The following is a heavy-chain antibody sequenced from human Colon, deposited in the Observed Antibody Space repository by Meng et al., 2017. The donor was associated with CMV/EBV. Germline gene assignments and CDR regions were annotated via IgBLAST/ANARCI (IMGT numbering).Heavy chain of an antibody. CDR1: GFTFDDYG. Sequence: GGSLRLSCAASGFTFDDYGMSWVRQAPGKGLEWVSAITGSGSSRYYADSVKGRFTISRDNSNNKIHLQMSSLRAEDTALYYCAKSTYDDFWSGHGLDVWGQGTAVTVSS. D-gene: IGHD3-3*01. CDR2: ITGSGSSR. J-gene: IGHJ6*02. CDR3: AKSTYDDFWSGHGLDV. V-gene: IGHV3-23*01.